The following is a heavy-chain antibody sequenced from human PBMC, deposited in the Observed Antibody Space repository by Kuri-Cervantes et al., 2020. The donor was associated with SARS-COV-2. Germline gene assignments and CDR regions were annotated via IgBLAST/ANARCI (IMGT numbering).Heavy chain of an antibody. V-gene: IGHV3-21*01. CDR3: ARDGNEETALGY. CDR1: GFTSSSYS. D-gene: IGHD1-14*01. J-gene: IGHJ4*02. CDR2: ISSSSSYI. Sequence: LSLTCAASGFTSSSYSMNWVRQAPGKGLEWVSSISSSSSYIYYADSVKGRFTISRDNSKNTLYLQMNSLRAEDTAVYYCARDGNEETALGYWGQGTLVTVSS.